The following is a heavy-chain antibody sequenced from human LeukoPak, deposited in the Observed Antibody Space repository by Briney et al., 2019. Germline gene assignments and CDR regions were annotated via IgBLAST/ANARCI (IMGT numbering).Heavy chain of an antibody. CDR2: IKPSGGST. CDR1: GYTFTSYY. CDR3: ASAYGGNSADWFDP. J-gene: IGHJ5*02. Sequence: ASVKVSCKASGYTFTSYYMPWVRQPPGQGLEWMGIIKPSGGSTSYAQKFQGRVTMTRDTSTSTVYMELSSLRSEDTAVYYCASAYGGNSADWFDPWGQGTLVTVSS. V-gene: IGHV1-46*01. D-gene: IGHD4-23*01.